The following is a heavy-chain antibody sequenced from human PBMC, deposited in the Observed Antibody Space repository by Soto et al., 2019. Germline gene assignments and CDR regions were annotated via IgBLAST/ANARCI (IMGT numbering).Heavy chain of an antibody. Sequence: SDTLSLTCAIHGDSIPSDGYSWKXXPTPPGMGLEWIGYIYNRGNTYNNTSLKNQDKISVDTSKNQISINLSSVTAADTAVYYCASGYYDILTGRDTKYYFDYWGQG. CDR2: IYNRGNT. CDR1: GDSIPSDGYS. J-gene: IGHJ4*02. CDR3: ASGYYDILTGRDTKYYFDY. D-gene: IGHD3-9*01. V-gene: IGHV4-30-2*05.